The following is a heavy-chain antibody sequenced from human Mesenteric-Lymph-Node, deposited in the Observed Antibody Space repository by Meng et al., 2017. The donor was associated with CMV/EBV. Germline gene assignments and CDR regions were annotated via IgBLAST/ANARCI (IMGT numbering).Heavy chain of an antibody. V-gene: IGHV3-23*01. CDR3: AKSKPFTVGATKNWFDP. J-gene: IGHJ5*02. CDR2: ISGSGGST. Sequence: GESLKISCAASGFAFSSDGMSWVRQAPGKGLEWVSAISGSGGSTYYADSVKGRFTISRDNSKNTLYLQMNSLRAEDTAVYYCAKSKPFTVGATKNWFDPWGQGTLVTVSS. CDR1: GFAFSSDG. D-gene: IGHD1-26*01.